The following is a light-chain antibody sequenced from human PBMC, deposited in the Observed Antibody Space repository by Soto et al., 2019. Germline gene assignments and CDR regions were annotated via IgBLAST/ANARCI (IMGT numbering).Light chain of an antibody. CDR1: QDISNY. CDR2: DAS. Sequence: DIQMTQSPSSLSASVGDRVTITCQASQDISNYLNWYQQKPGKAPKLLIFDASNVETGVPPRFSGSGSGTDFTFTIHGLQPEDAATYDCQQYEDLPLTFGGGTKVGIK. V-gene: IGKV1-33*01. J-gene: IGKJ4*01. CDR3: QQYEDLPLT.